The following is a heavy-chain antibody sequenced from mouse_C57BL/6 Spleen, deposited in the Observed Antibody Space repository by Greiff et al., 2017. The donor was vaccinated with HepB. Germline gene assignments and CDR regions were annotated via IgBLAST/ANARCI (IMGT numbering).Heavy chain of an antibody. D-gene: IGHD1-1*01. CDR2: IYPGSGST. Sequence: QLPGAELVKPGASVKMSCKASGYTFTSYWITWVKQRPGQGLEWIGDIYPGSGSTNYNEKFKSKATLTVDTSSSTAYMQLSSLTSEDSAVYYCARSNYGSSYYFDYWGQGTTLTVSS. CDR3: ARSNYGSSYYFDY. V-gene: IGHV1-55*01. CDR1: GYTFTSYW. J-gene: IGHJ2*01.